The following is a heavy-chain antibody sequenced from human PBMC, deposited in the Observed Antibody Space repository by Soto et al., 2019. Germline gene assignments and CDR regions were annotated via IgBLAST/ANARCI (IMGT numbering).Heavy chain of an antibody. Sequence: SVKVSCKASGGTFSSYAISWVRQAPGERLEWMGGIIPIFGTANYAQKFQGRVTITADESMSTAYMELSSLRSEDTAVYYCAIWTTVVTPVWHFDLWGRGTLVTVSS. J-gene: IGHJ2*01. CDR3: AIWTTVVTPVWHFDL. D-gene: IGHD4-17*01. V-gene: IGHV1-69*13. CDR2: IIPIFGTA. CDR1: GGTFSSYA.